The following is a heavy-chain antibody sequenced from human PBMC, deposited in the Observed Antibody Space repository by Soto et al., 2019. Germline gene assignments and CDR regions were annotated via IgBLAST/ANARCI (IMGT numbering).Heavy chain of an antibody. CDR1: GYTFTGYY. V-gene: IGHV1-2*04. Sequence: ASVKVSCKASGYTFTGYYMHWVRQAPGQGLEWMGWINPNSGGTNYAQKFQGWVTMTRDTSISTAYMELSRLRSDDTAVYYCARAGPYYDFWSGYPIELDERTYYYYGMDVWGQGTTVTVSS. J-gene: IGHJ6*02. CDR2: INPNSGGT. D-gene: IGHD3-3*01. CDR3: ARAGPYYDFWSGYPIELDERTYYYYGMDV.